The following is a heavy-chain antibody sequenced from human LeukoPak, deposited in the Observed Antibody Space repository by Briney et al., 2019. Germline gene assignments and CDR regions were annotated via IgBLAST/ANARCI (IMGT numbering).Heavy chain of an antibody. J-gene: IGHJ4*02. CDR3: ASSSDSSGYQWGSIDY. CDR2: IYYSGST. V-gene: IGHV4-59*01. Sequence: SETLSLTCTVSGGSISSYYWSWIRQPPGKGLEWIGYIYYSGSTNYSSSLKSRVTISVDTSKNQFSLKLSSVTAADTAVYYCASSSDSSGYQWGSIDYWGPGTLVTVSS. D-gene: IGHD3-22*01. CDR1: GGSISSYY.